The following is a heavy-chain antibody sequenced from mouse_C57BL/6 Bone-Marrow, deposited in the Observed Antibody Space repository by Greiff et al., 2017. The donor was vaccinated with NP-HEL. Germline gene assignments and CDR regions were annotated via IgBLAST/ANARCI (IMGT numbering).Heavy chain of an antibody. J-gene: IGHJ4*01. D-gene: IGHD2-4*01. Sequence: VQLQQSGAELARPGASVKLSCKASGYTFTSSGISWVKQRTGQGLEWIGEIYPRSGNTYYNEKFKGKATLTADKSSSTAYMELRSLTSEDSAVEFWARLGRAIIGRAMDYWGQGTSVTVSS. CDR1: GYTFTSSG. CDR3: ARLGRAIIGRAMDY. V-gene: IGHV1-81*01. CDR2: IYPRSGNT.